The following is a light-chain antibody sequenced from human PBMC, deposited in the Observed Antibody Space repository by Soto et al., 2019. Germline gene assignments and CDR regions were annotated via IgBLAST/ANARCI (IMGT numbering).Light chain of an antibody. CDR3: QHYSNTFT. CDR1: QSITAN. CDR2: GAS. Sequence: EVVMAQSPATMAVSPGERATLSCRASQSITANLAWYQQRPGQPPRLLIYGASTRATGVPARFSGSGSGTEFTLTISSLQPEDFAVYYCQHYSNTFTFGGGTRLEIK. V-gene: IGKV3-15*01. J-gene: IGKJ5*01.